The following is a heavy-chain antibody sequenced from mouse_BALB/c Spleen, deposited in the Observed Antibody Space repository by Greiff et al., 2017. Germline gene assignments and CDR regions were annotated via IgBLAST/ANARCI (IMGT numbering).Heavy chain of an antibody. J-gene: IGHJ1*01. CDR3: ARGDYGSNLYWYFDV. V-gene: IGHV1-7*01. CDR2: INPSTGYT. CDR1: GYTFTSYW. D-gene: IGHD1-1*01. Sequence: QVQLQQSGAELAKPGASVKMSCKASGYTFTSYWMHWVKQRPGQGLEWIGYINPSTGYTEYNQKFKDKATLTADKSSSTAYMQLSSLTSEDSAVYYCARGDYGSNLYWYFDVWGAGTTVTVSS.